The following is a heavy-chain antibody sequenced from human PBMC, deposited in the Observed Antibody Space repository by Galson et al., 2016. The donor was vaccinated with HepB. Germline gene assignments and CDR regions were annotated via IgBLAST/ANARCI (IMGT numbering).Heavy chain of an antibody. Sequence: SLRLSCAASGFTVSSNYMSWVRQAPGKGLEWVSRINSDGSSTIYADSVRGRFTISRDNAKNTLYLQMNSLRAEDTALYYCVREDYGYDPVYYYYYGMDVWGQGTTVSVSS. D-gene: IGHD4-17*01. J-gene: IGHJ6*02. CDR2: INSDGSST. CDR1: GFTVSSNY. CDR3: VREDYGYDPVYYYYYGMDV. V-gene: IGHV3-74*01.